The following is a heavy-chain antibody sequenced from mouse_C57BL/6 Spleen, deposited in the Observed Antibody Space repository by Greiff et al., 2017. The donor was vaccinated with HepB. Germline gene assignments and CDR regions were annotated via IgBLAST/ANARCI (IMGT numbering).Heavy chain of an antibody. Sequence: VQLQQPGTELVKPGASVKLSCKASGYTFTSYWMHWVKQRPGQGLEWIGNINPRNGGTNYNEKFKSKATLTVDKSSSTAYMKLSSLTSEESAVYYCAEERAAQATRFYYAMDYWGQGTSVTVSS. D-gene: IGHD3-2*02. CDR3: AEERAAQATRFYYAMDY. J-gene: IGHJ4*01. CDR2: INPRNGGT. V-gene: IGHV1-53*01. CDR1: GYTFTSYW.